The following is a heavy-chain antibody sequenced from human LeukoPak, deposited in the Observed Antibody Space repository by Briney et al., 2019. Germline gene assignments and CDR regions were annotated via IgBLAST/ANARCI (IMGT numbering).Heavy chain of an antibody. CDR2: ITSSSSYI. D-gene: IGHD4-17*01. J-gene: IGHJ4*02. V-gene: IGHV3-21*01. CDR1: GFTFSSYS. CDR3: ARDSTVTNFDY. Sequence: GGSLRLSCAASGFTFSSYSMNWVRQAPGKGLEWVSSITSSSSYIYYADSVKGRFTISRDNAKNSLYLQMNSLRAEDTAVYYCARDSTVTNFDYWGQGTLVTVSS.